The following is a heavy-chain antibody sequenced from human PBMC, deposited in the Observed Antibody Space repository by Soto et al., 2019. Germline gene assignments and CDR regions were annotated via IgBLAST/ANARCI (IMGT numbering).Heavy chain of an antibody. J-gene: IGHJ6*03. Sequence: ASVKVSCKASGYTFTGYYMHWVRQAPGQGLEWMGWINPNSGGTNYAQKFQGWVTMTRDTSISTAYMELSRLRSDDTAVYYCARQGGQPMTFRYYYMDVWGKGTTVTVSS. D-gene: IGHD1-1*01. CDR3: ARQGGQPMTFRYYYMDV. V-gene: IGHV1-2*04. CDR1: GYTFTGYY. CDR2: INPNSGGT.